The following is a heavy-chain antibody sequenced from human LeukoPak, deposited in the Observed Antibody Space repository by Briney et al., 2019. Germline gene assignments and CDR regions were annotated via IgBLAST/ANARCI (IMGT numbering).Heavy chain of an antibody. D-gene: IGHD2-2*02. J-gene: IGHJ4*02. V-gene: IGHV3-23*01. CDR2: ISATGGGA. CDR3: AKDVRRAEYCSGTTCYTSSFDY. Sequence: PGGSLRLSCAASGFTFSSYAMSWVRQAPGKGLEWVSTISATGGGAYYADSVKGRFTISRDNSKDTLSLQMNTLRAEDTAVYYCAKDVRRAEYCSGTTCYTSSFDYWGQGTLVTVSS. CDR1: GFTFSSYA.